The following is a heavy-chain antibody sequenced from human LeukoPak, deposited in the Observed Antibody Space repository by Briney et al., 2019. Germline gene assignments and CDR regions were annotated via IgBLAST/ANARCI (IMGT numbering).Heavy chain of an antibody. V-gene: IGHV1-69*13. CDR1: GYTFTGYY. D-gene: IGHD1-1*01. Sequence: GASVKVSCKASGYTFTGYYMHWVRQAPGQGLEWMGGIIPIFGTANYAQKFQGRVTITADESTSTAYMELSSLRSEDTAVYYCARDSPSGAYESELERRSLDGYWGQGTLVTVSS. J-gene: IGHJ4*02. CDR2: IIPIFGTA. CDR3: ARDSPSGAYESELERRSLDGY.